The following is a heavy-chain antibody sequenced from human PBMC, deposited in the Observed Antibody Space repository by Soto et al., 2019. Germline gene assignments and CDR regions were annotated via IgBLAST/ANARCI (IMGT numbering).Heavy chain of an antibody. J-gene: IGHJ4*02. CDR1: GGSISSSSFY. CDR2: IYPSGST. CDR3: ARESETGGWYVAYFDC. V-gene: IGHV4-39*07. D-gene: IGHD6-19*01. Sequence: SETLSLTCTVSGGSISSSSFYWAWIRQPPGKGLEWIASIYPSGSTFYNPSLKSRVTISVDKSRNQFSLELRSVTAADTAVYYCARESETGGWYVAYFDCWGPGTQVTVSS.